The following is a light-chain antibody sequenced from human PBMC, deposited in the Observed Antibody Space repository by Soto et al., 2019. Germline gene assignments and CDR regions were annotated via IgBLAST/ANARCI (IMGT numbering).Light chain of an antibody. Sequence: QSVLTQPPSVSGAPGQRVTISCTGSSSNIGAGYAVHWYQQLPGTAPKLLISGNSNRPSGVPDRFSGSKSGTSASLAITGLQAEDEADYYCQSYDSSLSAWVFGGGTKLTVL. CDR2: GNS. J-gene: IGLJ3*02. CDR1: SSNIGAGYA. CDR3: QSYDSSLSAWV. V-gene: IGLV1-40*01.